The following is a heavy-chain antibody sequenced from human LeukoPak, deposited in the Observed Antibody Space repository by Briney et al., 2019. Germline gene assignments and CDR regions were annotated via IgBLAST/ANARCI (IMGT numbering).Heavy chain of an antibody. CDR2: ISWNSGSI. V-gene: IGHV3-9*01. J-gene: IGHJ4*02. Sequence: GGSLRLFRVASGFIFWDYAIHWGRQAPGKGLEGVSGISWNSGSIGYADSVKGRFSISRDNAKNSLYLQMNSLRTEDTALYYCARAIGVTCISTSCYSFDYWGQGTLVTVSS. CDR1: GFIFWDYA. CDR3: ARAIGVTCISTSCYSFDY. D-gene: IGHD2-2*02.